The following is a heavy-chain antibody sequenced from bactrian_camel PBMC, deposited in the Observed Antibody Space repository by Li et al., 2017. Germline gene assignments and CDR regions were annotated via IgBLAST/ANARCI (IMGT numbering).Heavy chain of an antibody. J-gene: IGHJ4*01. CDR2: MAWAGNRP. D-gene: IGHD4*01. CDR1: GFTIDHRD. Sequence: LVESGGGVVRPGESLRLSRVASGFTIDHRDMTWVRQAPGKGLERISGMAWAGNRPWYAASVKGRFTMSRDNAKNTLYLQMNDLKTEDTAVYCCATAATLATMSPSDASFKCEGTQVTVS. V-gene: IGHV3-1*01.